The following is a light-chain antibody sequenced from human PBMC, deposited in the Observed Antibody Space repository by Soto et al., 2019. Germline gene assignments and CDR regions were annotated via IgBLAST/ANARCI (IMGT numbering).Light chain of an antibody. V-gene: IGKV3-20*01. Sequence: EIVLTQSPGTLSLSPGERATLSCRASQSVGSSYLAWYQQKPGQAPRLLIHGASSRATGIPDRFSGSGSGTDITLTISRLEPEDFAVYYCQQYGSSPITFGQGTRLEIK. CDR2: GAS. CDR3: QQYGSSPIT. CDR1: QSVGSSY. J-gene: IGKJ5*01.